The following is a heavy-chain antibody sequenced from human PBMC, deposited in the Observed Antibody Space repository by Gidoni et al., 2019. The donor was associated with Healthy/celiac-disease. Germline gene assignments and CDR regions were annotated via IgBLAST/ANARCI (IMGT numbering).Heavy chain of an antibody. D-gene: IGHD2-15*01. CDR2: ISAYNGNT. Sequence: QVQLVQSGAEVKTPGASVKVSSKASGYTFTSYGISWVRQAPGQGLEWMGWISAYNGNTNYAQKLQGRVTMTTDTSTSTAYMELRSLRSDDTAVYYCARVLSSRATRLSTPDYWGQGTLVTVSS. J-gene: IGHJ4*02. CDR3: ARVLSSRATRLSTPDY. V-gene: IGHV1-18*01. CDR1: GYTFTSYG.